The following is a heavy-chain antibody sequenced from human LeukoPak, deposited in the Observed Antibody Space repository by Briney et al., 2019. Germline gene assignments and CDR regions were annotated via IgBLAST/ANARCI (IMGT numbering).Heavy chain of an antibody. Sequence: SQTLSLTCAISGDSVSSNSTAWNWIRQSPSRGLEWLGRTYYRSKWYNDYAVSVKSRITINPGTSKNQFSLQLNSVTPEDTAVYYCARDRFYRAGTRDFDYWGQGTLVTVSS. V-gene: IGHV6-1*01. CDR1: GDSVSSNSTA. CDR2: TYYRSKWYN. CDR3: ARDRFYRAGTRDFDY. D-gene: IGHD1-7*01. J-gene: IGHJ4*02.